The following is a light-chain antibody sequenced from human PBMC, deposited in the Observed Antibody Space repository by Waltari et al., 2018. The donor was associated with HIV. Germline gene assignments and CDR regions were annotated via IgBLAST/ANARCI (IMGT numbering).Light chain of an antibody. Sequence: QSALTQPPSVSGSPGQSVTISCTGTSSDVGSYNRVSWYQQPPGTAPKRMIYEVSTGPSGVPDRFSGSKSGNTASLTISGLQAEDEADYYCSSYTSSSTFVFGGGTKLTVL. CDR2: EVS. CDR3: SSYTSSSTFV. J-gene: IGLJ2*01. CDR1: SSDVGSYNR. V-gene: IGLV2-18*02.